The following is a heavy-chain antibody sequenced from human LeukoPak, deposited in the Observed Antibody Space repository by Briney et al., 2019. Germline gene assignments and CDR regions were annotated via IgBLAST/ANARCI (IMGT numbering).Heavy chain of an antibody. V-gene: IGHV1-69*05. J-gene: IGHJ6*03. CDR3: ARSAGYHYYYMDV. CDR2: IIPIFGTA. CDR1: GYTLTELS. D-gene: IGHD1-14*01. Sequence: SVKVSCKVSGYTLTELSMHWVRQAPGQGLEWMGGIIPIFGTANYAQKFQGRVTITTDESTSTAYMELSSLRSEDTAVYYCARSAGYHYYYMDVWGKGTTVTVSS.